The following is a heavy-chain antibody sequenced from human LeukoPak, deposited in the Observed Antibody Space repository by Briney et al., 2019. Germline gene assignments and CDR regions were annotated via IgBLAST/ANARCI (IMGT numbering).Heavy chain of an antibody. CDR1: GFTFDDYT. V-gene: IGHV3-43*01. D-gene: IGHD4-17*01. CDR2: ISWDGGST. CDR3: AKDGADYGDYYFDY. J-gene: IGHJ4*02. Sequence: GGSLRLSCAASGFTFDDYTMHWVRQAPGKGLEWVSLISWDGGSTYYADSVEGRFTISRDNSKNSLYLQMNSLRTEDTALYYCAKDGADYGDYYFDYWGQGTLVTVSS.